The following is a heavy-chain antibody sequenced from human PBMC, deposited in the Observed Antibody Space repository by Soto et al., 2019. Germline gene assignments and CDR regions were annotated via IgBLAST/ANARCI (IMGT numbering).Heavy chain of an antibody. D-gene: IGHD1-26*01. CDR3: AREAIVAGATTGMDV. Sequence: ASVKVSCKASGYSFTDYRIHWVRQAPGQGLEWLGRINPKSGGTSTAQKFQGWVTMTTDTSISTASMELGRLRSDDTDVYYCAREAIVAGATTGMDVWGQGTTVTVSS. CDR1: GYSFTDYR. CDR2: INPKSGGT. J-gene: IGHJ6*02. V-gene: IGHV1-2*04.